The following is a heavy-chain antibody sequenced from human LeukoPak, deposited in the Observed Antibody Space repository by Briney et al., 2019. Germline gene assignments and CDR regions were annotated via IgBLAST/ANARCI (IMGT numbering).Heavy chain of an antibody. Sequence: ASVKVSCKASGGTFSSYAISWVRQAPGQGLEWMGRIIPILGIANYAQKFQGRVTITADKSTSTAYMELSSLRSDNTAVYYCARDSVGYCSSTSCYHYTPYYFDYWGQGTLVTVSS. CDR3: ARDSVGYCSSTSCYHYTPYYFDY. CDR2: IIPILGIA. D-gene: IGHD2-2*01. J-gene: IGHJ4*02. CDR1: GGTFSSYA. V-gene: IGHV1-69*04.